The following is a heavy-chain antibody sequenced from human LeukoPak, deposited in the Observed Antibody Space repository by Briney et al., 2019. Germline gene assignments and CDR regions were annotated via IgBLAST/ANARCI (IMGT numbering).Heavy chain of an antibody. CDR1: GFTFTNSA. Sequence: ASVKGSCKASGFTFTNSAIQWVRQARGQRLEWIGWIVVGGGKTNYAQRFQERVTISRDMSTSTAYMELSSLRYDDTAVYYCAADDLTRVYWGLGTLITVSS. J-gene: IGHJ4*02. CDR3: AADDLTRVY. CDR2: IVVGGGKT. V-gene: IGHV1-58*02.